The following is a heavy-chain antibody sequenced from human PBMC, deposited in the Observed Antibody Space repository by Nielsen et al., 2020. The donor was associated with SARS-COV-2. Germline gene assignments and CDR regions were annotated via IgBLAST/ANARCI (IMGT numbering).Heavy chain of an antibody. D-gene: IGHD6-13*01. V-gene: IGHV3-15*01. J-gene: IGHJ4*02. CDR3: TTDHSSSRYSGPDY. CDR2: IKSKTDGGTT. CDR1: GFTFSNAW. Sequence: GESLKISCAASGFTFSNAWMSWVRQAPGKGLEWVGRIKSKTDGGTTDYAAPVKGRFTISRDDSKNTLYLQMNSLKTEDTAVYYCTTDHSSSRYSGPDYWGQGTLVTVSS.